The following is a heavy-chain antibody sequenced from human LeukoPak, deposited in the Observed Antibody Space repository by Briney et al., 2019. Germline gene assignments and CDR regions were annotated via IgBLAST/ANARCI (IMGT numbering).Heavy chain of an antibody. Sequence: SETLSLTCTVSGGSISSSSYYWGWIRQPPGKGLEWIGSIYYSGSTYYNPSLKSRVTISVDTSKNQLSLKLSYVTAADTAVYYCARHSFRMVKYNWFDPWGQGTLVTVSS. V-gene: IGHV4-39*01. CDR2: IYYSGST. CDR1: GGSISSSSYY. D-gene: IGHD5-18*01. J-gene: IGHJ5*02. CDR3: ARHSFRMVKYNWFDP.